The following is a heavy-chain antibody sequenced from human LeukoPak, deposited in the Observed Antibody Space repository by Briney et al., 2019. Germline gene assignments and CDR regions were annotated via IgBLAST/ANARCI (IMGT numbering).Heavy chain of an antibody. CDR3: ARGQQLFDY. CDR2: ISYDGSNK. J-gene: IGHJ4*02. CDR1: GFTFSSYA. Sequence: GGSLRLSCAASGFTFSSYAMHWVRQAPGKGLEWVAVISYDGSNKYYADSVKGRFTISRDNSKNTLYLQMNSLRAEDTAVYYCARGQQLFDYWGQGTLVTVSS. V-gene: IGHV3-30-3*01. D-gene: IGHD6-13*01.